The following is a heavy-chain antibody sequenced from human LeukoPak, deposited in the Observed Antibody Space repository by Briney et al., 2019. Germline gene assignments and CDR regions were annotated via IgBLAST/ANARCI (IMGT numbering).Heavy chain of an antibody. D-gene: IGHD6-6*01. CDR3: ASDLVAARPGWFDP. CDR2: ISAYNDNT. CDR1: GYTFTTYG. Sequence: ASVMVSCKASGYTFTTYGINWVRQAPGQGLEWMGWISAYNDNTNYAQNLQGRVTLTTDTSASTAYMELRSLRSDDTAVYYCASDLVAARPGWFDPWGQGTLVIVSS. V-gene: IGHV1-18*01. J-gene: IGHJ5*02.